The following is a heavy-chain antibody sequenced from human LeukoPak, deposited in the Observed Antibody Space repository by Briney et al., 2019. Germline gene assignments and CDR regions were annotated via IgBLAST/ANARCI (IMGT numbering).Heavy chain of an antibody. V-gene: IGHV1-69*13. CDR3: ARVVRYCSSTSCYEDYYYYGMDV. D-gene: IGHD2-2*01. CDR1: GYTFTSYD. Sequence: ASLKVSCKASGYTFTSYDINWVRQAPGQGLEWIGGIIPIFGTANYAQKFQGRVTITADESTSTAYMELSSLRSEDTAVYYCARVVRYCSSTSCYEDYYYYGMDVWGQGTTVTVSS. J-gene: IGHJ6*02. CDR2: IIPIFGTA.